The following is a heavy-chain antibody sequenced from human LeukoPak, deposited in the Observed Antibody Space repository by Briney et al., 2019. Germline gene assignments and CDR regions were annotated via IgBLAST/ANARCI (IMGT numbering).Heavy chain of an antibody. Sequence: GGSLRLSCAASGFTFSSYAMSWVRQAPGKGLEWVSAISGSGGSTYYADSVKGRFTISRDNSKITLYLQMNSLRAEDTAVYYCAGSPGYYYDSSGYYDYWGQGTLVTVSS. V-gene: IGHV3-23*01. CDR1: GFTFSSYA. CDR3: AGSPGYYYDSSGYYDY. D-gene: IGHD3-22*01. CDR2: ISGSGGST. J-gene: IGHJ4*02.